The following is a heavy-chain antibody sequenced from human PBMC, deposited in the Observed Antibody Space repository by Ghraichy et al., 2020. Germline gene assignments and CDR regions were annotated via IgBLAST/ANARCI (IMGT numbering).Heavy chain of an antibody. CDR3: AHGISHNYYSPFDY. CDR2: ISRDSVNT. Sequence: GGSLRLSCAASGFTFNNYVMSWVRQAPGKGLEWVSTISRDSVNTYYADSVEGRFTISRDNSKNTLYLQMNSLRAEDTALYYCAHGISHNYYSPFDYWGQATLVTISS. D-gene: IGHD3-22*01. V-gene: IGHV3-23*01. J-gene: IGHJ4*02. CDR1: GFTFNNYV.